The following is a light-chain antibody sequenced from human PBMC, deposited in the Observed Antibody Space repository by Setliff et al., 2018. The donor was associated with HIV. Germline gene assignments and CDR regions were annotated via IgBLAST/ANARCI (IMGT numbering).Light chain of an antibody. J-gene: IGLJ2*01. V-gene: IGLV2-23*02. CDR1: SSDVGSYNL. CDR3: CSYAGDNIVL. Sequence: QSALAQPASVSGSPGQSITVSCTGTSSDVGSYNLVSWYQQHPDKAPKLIIYEVAKRPSGVSSRFSGSKSGNTASLTISGLQAEDEADYYCCSYAGDNIVLFGGGTQLTVL. CDR2: EVA.